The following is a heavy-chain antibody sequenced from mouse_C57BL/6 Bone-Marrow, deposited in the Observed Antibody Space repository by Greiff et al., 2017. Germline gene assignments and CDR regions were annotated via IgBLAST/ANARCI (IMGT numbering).Heavy chain of an antibody. CDR2: IDPSDSYT. D-gene: IGHD1-1*01. V-gene: IGHV1-50*01. J-gene: IGHJ2*01. Sequence: QVQLQQPGAELVKPGASVKLSCKASGYTFTSYWMQWVKQRPGQGLEWIGEIDPSDSYTNYNQKFKGKATLTVDTSSSTAYMQLSSLTSEDSAVYYCARGGLRLYYFDDWGQGTTLTVSA. CDR1: GYTFTSYW. CDR3: ARGGLRLYYFDD.